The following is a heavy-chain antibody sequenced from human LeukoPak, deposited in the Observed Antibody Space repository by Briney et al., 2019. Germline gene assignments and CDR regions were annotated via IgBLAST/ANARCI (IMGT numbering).Heavy chain of an antibody. J-gene: IGHJ4*02. CDR2: ISWNSGSI. V-gene: IGHV3-9*01. CDR3: AKARYGSGSPFDY. D-gene: IGHD3-10*01. Sequence: GRSLRLSCAASGFTFDDYAMHWVRQAPGKGLEWVSGISWNSGSIGYADSVKGRFTISRDNAKNSLYLQMNSLRPEDTALYYCAKARYGSGSPFDYWGREPWSPSPQ. CDR1: GFTFDDYA.